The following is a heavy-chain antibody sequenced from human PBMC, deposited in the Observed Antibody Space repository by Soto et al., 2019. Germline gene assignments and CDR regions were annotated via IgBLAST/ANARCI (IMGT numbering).Heavy chain of an antibody. CDR3: ASDMSTT. J-gene: IGHJ5*02. Sequence: ASVKVSCNASGYTFTSHDINWMRQTTGQGLEWMGWMNPNSGHTNYAQKFQGRVTMTRDTSINTAYMELSNLRSEDTAIYYCASDMSTTWGQGTLVTVSS. D-gene: IGHD2-2*01. V-gene: IGHV1-8*01. CDR2: MNPNSGHT. CDR1: GYTFTSHD.